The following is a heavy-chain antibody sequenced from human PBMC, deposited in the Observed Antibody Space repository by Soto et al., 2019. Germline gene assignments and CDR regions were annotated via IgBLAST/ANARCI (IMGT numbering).Heavy chain of an antibody. CDR2: ISYDGSNK. CDR1: GFTFSSYG. CDR3: AKDIARIVGATVGYYYGMDV. Sequence: QVQLVESGGGVVQPGRSLRLSCAASGFTFSSYGMHWVRQAPGKGLEWVAVISYDGSNKYYADSVKGRFTISRDNSKNTLYMQMNSLRAEDTDVYYCAKDIARIVGATVGYYYGMDVWGQGTTVTVSS. V-gene: IGHV3-30*18. J-gene: IGHJ6*02. D-gene: IGHD1-26*01.